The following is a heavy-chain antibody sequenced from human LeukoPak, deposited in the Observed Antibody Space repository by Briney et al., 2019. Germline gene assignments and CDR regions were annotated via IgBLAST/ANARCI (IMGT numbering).Heavy chain of an antibody. CDR3: ARLFFYYGSGSYYFSYNWFDP. J-gene: IGHJ5*02. CDR1: GYSFTSYW. D-gene: IGHD3-10*01. Sequence: GESLKISSKGSGYSFTSYWIGWVRQMPGKGLEWMGIIYPGDSDTRYSPSFQGQVTISADKSISTAYLQWSSLKASDTAMYYCARLFFYYGSGSYYFSYNWFDPWGQGTLVTVSS. CDR2: IYPGDSDT. V-gene: IGHV5-51*01.